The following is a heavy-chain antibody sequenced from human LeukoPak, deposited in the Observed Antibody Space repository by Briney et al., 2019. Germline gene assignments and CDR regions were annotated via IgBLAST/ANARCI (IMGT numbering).Heavy chain of an antibody. CDR2: ISAQNGNT. J-gene: IGHJ4*02. Sequence: ASVKVSCKASGGTFSSYAISWVRQAPGQGLEWMGWISAQNGNTNYMQQFLGRVTMTRDTSASTVYMELRSLKSDDTAVYYCARDRMGVVGVSDYWGQGTLVTVSS. CDR3: ARDRMGVVGVSDY. D-gene: IGHD1-26*01. CDR1: GGTFSSYA. V-gene: IGHV1-18*01.